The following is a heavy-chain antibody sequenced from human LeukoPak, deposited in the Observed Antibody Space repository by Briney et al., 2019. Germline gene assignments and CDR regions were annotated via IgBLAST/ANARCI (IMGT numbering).Heavy chain of an antibody. CDR1: GGTFSSYA. Sequence: ASVKVSCKASGGTFSSYAISWVRQAPGQGLEWMGGIIPIFGTANYAQKFQGRVTITADESTSTAYMELSSLRSEDTAVYYCARVPYYYDSSGYSPWGQGTLVTVSS. J-gene: IGHJ4*02. V-gene: IGHV1-69*13. D-gene: IGHD3-22*01. CDR3: ARVPYYYDSSGYSP. CDR2: IIPIFGTA.